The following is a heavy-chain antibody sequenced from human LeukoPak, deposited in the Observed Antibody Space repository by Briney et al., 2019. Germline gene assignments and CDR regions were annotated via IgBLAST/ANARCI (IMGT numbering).Heavy chain of an antibody. Sequence: PGGSLRLSFAASGFTLSGFAMSWVRRTPGKGLEWVSGISGTGDNTLYADSVKGRFTISRDNSKNTLYLEMNSLRAEDTAIYYCAKMKGHPLPKYYMDVWGQGTTVTVSS. CDR1: GFTLSGFA. J-gene: IGHJ6*01. CDR2: ISGTGDNT. V-gene: IGHV3-23*01. CDR3: AKMKGHPLPKYYMDV. D-gene: IGHD1-26*01.